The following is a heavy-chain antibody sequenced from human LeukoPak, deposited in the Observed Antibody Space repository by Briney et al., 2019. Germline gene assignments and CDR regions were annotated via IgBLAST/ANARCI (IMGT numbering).Heavy chain of an antibody. D-gene: IGHD3-22*01. CDR1: GCTISNAW. Sequence: GGPRRLPWSTSGCTISNAWWSCVGQALAKGPEWVGSSRTKADGGTTDSAAPVKGRFSISRDDANSPLSLQMNSLKMGDSAVYYCTTTWGYGSGPYYYPKAVLWGQGTLVTVSS. CDR3: TTTWGYGSGPYYYPKAVL. V-gene: IGHV3-15*01. J-gene: IGHJ4*02. CDR2: SRTKADGGTT.